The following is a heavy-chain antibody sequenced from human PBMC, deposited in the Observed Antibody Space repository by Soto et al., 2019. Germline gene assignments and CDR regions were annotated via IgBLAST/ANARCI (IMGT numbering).Heavy chain of an antibody. D-gene: IGHD2-2*01. CDR2: ISAYNGKT. Sequence: GASVKVSCKASGYTFTTYSIAWVRQAPGQGLEWMGWISAYNGKTNYAQKFQGRVTMTTDTSTSRAYMKLRSLRSDDTAVYFCPREAFGVHASWFDPCGQGTLVSVSS. J-gene: IGHJ5*02. CDR1: GYTFTTYS. CDR3: PREAFGVHASWFDP. V-gene: IGHV1-18*01.